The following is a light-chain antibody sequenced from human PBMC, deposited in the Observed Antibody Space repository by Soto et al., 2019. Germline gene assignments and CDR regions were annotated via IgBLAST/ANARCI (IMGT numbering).Light chain of an antibody. Sequence: EIVMTQTPATLSVSPGERATLSCRASQSVSSNLTWYQHKPGQAASLLIHGASTRATGIPARFSGSGSGTEFTLTIRSLQSEDFAVDYCQQYNKWPLTFGGGTKVEIK. CDR1: QSVSSN. CDR2: GAS. J-gene: IGKJ4*01. V-gene: IGKV3-15*01. CDR3: QQYNKWPLT.